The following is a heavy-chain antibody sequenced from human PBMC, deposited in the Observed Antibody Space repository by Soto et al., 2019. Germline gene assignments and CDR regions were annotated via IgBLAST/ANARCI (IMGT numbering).Heavy chain of an antibody. CDR2: ISWNSARI. D-gene: IGHD2-8*01. Sequence: EVQLVESGGGLVQPGRSLRLSCGASGFTFDDYAMHWVRQAPGQGLEWVSGISWNSARIDYADSVMGRITVSRDNVKNSLYLHMTSLRAEDTALYFCAKDIIFSETNYFYGRDVWCQGTAVSVSS. V-gene: IGHV3-9*01. J-gene: IGHJ6*01. CDR1: GFTFDDYA. CDR3: AKDIIFSETNYFYGRDV.